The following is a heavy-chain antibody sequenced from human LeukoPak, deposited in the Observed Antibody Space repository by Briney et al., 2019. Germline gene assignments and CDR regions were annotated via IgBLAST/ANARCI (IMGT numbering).Heavy chain of an antibody. CDR1: GFTFSSYG. CDR2: IWYDGSNK. D-gene: IGHD3-22*01. Sequence: GRSLRLSCAASGFTFSSYGMPWVRQAPGKGLEWVAVIWYDGSNKYYADSVKGRFTISRDNSKNTLYLQMNSLRAEDTAVYYCARDLPYYYDSSGYFPLDYWGQGTLVTVSS. CDR3: ARDLPYYYDSSGYFPLDY. V-gene: IGHV3-33*01. J-gene: IGHJ4*02.